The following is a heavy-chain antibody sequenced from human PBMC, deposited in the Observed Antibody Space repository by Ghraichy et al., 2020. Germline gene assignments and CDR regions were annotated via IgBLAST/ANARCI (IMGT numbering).Heavy chain of an antibody. V-gene: IGHV4-39*01. J-gene: IGHJ4*02. CDR1: GGSISSSSYY. D-gene: IGHD6-13*01. CDR3: ARHLGQQLFDY. CDR2: IYYSGST. Sequence: TLSLTCTVSGGSISSSSYYWGWIRQPPGKGLEWIGSIYYSGSTYYNPSLKSRVTISVDTSKNQFSLKLSSVTAADTAVYYCARHLGQQLFDYWGQGTLVTVSS.